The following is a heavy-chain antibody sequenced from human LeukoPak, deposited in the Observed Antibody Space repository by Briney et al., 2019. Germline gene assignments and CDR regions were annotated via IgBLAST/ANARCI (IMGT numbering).Heavy chain of an antibody. Sequence: GGSLRLSCAASGFTFSSYGMHWVRQAPGKGLEWVAVIWYDGSNKYYADSVKGRFTISRDNSKNTLYLQMNSLRVGDTAVYYCARDGPSGSYVDYWGQGTLVTASS. D-gene: IGHD1-26*01. CDR1: GFTFSSYG. CDR3: ARDGPSGSYVDY. V-gene: IGHV3-33*01. CDR2: IWYDGSNK. J-gene: IGHJ4*02.